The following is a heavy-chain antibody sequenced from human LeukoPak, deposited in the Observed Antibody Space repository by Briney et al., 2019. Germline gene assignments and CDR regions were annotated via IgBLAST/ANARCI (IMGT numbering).Heavy chain of an antibody. D-gene: IGHD1-26*01. V-gene: IGHV3-73*01. CDR2: IDKKDKGYATAT. CDR3: TRDSGTYNWFDP. Sequence: PGGSLKLSCAPSGFTFRRSAIHWVRQSSGKGLEWVGQIDKKDKGYATATADAASVKDRLTISRDDSINTEYLQMKSLKTEDTALYYCTRDSGTYNWFDPWGQGTLVTVSS. CDR1: GFTFRRSA. J-gene: IGHJ5*02.